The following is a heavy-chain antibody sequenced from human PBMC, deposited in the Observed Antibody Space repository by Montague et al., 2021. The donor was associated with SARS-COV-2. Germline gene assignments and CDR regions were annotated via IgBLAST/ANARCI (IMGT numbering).Heavy chain of an antibody. Sequence: SETLSLTCIVSGGSISSSNYYWGWIRQPPGKGLEWLGYIFYSGSTYNPSLNSRVTMSLDTSKNHFSLNLISVTAADTAVYYCAKASRGYGGDFDSWGQGTLVIVSS. CDR1: GGSISSSNYY. CDR2: IFYSGST. V-gene: IGHV4-61*05. D-gene: IGHD4-23*01. CDR3: AKASRGYGGDFDS. J-gene: IGHJ4*02.